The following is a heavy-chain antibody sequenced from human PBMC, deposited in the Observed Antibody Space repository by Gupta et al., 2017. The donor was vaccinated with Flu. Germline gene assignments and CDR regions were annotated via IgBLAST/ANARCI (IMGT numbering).Heavy chain of an antibody. V-gene: IGHV3-74*01. CDR2: INGDGSSI. CDR1: GFGSSTYW. CDR3: SRLNEADDL. Sequence: EVQLVESGGDFVQPGGSFGLSCPASGFGSSTYWIHWVRQAPGKGLEWVSRINGDGSSINYADSVKGRFTTSRDNAKNTLYLQMNSLRAEDTAVYYCSRLNEADDLWGHGTLVTVSS. D-gene: IGHD6-13*01. J-gene: IGHJ5*02.